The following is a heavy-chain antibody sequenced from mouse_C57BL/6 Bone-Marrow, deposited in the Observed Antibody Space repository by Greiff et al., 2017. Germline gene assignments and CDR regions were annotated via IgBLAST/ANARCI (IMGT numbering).Heavy chain of an antibody. CDR3: ARHQTGYYAMDY. V-gene: IGHV5-2*01. CDR1: EYEFPSHD. CDR2: INSDGGST. Sequence: EVQGVESGGGLVQPGASLKLSCESNEYEFPSHDMSWVRKTPEKRLELVAAINSDGGSTYYPDTMERRFIISRNNTKKTRYLQMSSLRSEDTALYYCARHQTGYYAMDYWGQGTSVTVSS. J-gene: IGHJ4*01.